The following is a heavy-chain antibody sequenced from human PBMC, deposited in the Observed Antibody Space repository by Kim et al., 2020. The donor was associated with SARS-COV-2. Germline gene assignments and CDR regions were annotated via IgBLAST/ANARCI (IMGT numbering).Heavy chain of an antibody. Sequence: SVKVSCKASGGTFSSYAISWVRQAPGQGLEWMGRIIPILGIANYAQTFQGRVPITADKSTSTAYMELCSLRSEDTAVYYWARWDGITGIRRYYYGMDVWGQWTTVTVSS. J-gene: IGHJ6*02. V-gene: IGHV1-69*04. CDR3: ARWDGITGIRRYYYGMDV. D-gene: IGHD1-20*01. CDR2: IIPILGIA. CDR1: GGTFSSYA.